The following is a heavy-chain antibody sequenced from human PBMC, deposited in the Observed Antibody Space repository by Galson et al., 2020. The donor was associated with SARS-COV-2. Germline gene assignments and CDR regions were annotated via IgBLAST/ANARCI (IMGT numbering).Heavy chain of an antibody. D-gene: IGHD7-27*01. Sequence: GGSLRLSCAASGFTFSNYGMHWVSQAPGKGLEWVAVISYDGSNKYYADSVKGRFTISRDNSKNTLYLQMNSLRVEDTAVYFCARDLGIDYWGQGTLLTVYS. CDR1: GFTFSNYG. J-gene: IGHJ4*02. CDR3: ARDLGIDY. CDR2: ISYDGSNK. V-gene: IGHV3-30*03.